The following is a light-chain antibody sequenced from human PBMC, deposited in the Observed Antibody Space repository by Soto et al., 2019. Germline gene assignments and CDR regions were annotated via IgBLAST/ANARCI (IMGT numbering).Light chain of an antibody. CDR1: NSDVGGYDF. Sequence: QSALTQPASVSGSPGQSITIFCTGTNSDVGGYDFVSWYQQHPGKAPKLLIYEVTNRPSGVSDRVSGSKSGNTASLSIYGLQAEDEADYYCSSYTSTSTLVFGGGTKLTVL. CDR3: SSYTSTSTLV. CDR2: EVT. V-gene: IGLV2-14*01. J-gene: IGLJ2*01.